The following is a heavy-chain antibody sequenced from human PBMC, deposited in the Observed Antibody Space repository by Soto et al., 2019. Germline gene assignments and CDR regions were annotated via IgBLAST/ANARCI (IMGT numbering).Heavy chain of an antibody. V-gene: IGHV4-59*01. CDR3: ALAVAGTELFY. CDR1: GGSISSYY. CDR2: IYYSGST. J-gene: IGHJ4*02. D-gene: IGHD6-19*01. Sequence: PSETLSLTCTVSGGSISSYYWSWIRQPPGKGLEWIGYIYYSGSTNYNPSLKSRVTISVDTSKNQFSLKLSSVTAADTAVYYCALAVAGTELFYWGQGTLVTVSS.